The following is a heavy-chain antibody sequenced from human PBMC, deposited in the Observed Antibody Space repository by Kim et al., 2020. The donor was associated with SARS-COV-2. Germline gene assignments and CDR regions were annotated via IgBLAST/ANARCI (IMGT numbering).Heavy chain of an antibody. D-gene: IGHD6-19*01. J-gene: IGHJ3*02. CDR1: GGSISSYY. CDR3: GRAEIAVAGTEFDGVDI. Sequence: SETLSLTCTVSGGSISSYYWSWIRQPPGKGLEWIGYIYYSGSTNYNPSLKSRVTISVDTSKNQFSLKLSSVTAADTAVYYCGRAEIAVAGTEFDGVDIWGQGTMVTVSS. CDR2: IYYSGST. V-gene: IGHV4-59*13.